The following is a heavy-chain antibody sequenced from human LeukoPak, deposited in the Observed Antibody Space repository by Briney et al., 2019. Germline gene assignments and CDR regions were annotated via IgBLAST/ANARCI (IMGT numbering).Heavy chain of an antibody. D-gene: IGHD1-26*01. CDR2: IWYDGSNK. V-gene: IGHV3-33*01. J-gene: IGHJ4*02. CDR3: ARDRWELKELDY. CDR1: GFTFSSYG. Sequence: GRSLRLSCAASGFTFSSYGMHWVRQAPGKGLEWVAVIWYDGSNKYYADSVKGRFTISRDNSKNTLYLQMNSLRAEGTAVYYCARDRWELKELDYWGQGTLVTVSS.